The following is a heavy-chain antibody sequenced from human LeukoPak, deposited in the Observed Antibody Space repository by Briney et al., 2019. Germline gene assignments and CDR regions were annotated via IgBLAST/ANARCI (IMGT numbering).Heavy chain of an antibody. Sequence: SETLSLTCTVSGGSISSYYWSWIRQPAGKGLEWIGRIYTSGSTNYNPSLKSRVTISVDTSKNQFSLKLSSVTAADTAVYYCARAGYSSSWYGYYFDYWGQGTLVTVSS. CDR1: GGSISSYY. CDR3: ARAGYSSSWYGYYFDY. V-gene: IGHV4-4*07. D-gene: IGHD6-13*01. J-gene: IGHJ4*02. CDR2: IYTSGST.